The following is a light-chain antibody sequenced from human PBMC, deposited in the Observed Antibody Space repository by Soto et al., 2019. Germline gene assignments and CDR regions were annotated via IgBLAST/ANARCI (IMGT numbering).Light chain of an antibody. Sequence: DIQMTQSPSSLSASVGDRVTITCQASDDISNYLNWYQQKPGKAPKVLIYDASHLESGVPSRFSGGGSGTEFTFTISSLQAEDIATYYCQHYATLPLTFGPGTKVDIK. CDR3: QHYATLPLT. J-gene: IGKJ3*01. V-gene: IGKV1-33*01. CDR2: DAS. CDR1: DDISNY.